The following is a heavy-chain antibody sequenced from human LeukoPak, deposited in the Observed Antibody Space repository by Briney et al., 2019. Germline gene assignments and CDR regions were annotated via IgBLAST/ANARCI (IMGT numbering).Heavy chain of an antibody. Sequence: PSETLSLTCTVSGVSITSSNYYWGWIRQPPGKGLEWIGTIYYGGNTYYSPSLKIRVTISLDASKNQFSLRLSSVTAADTAVYYCAKVFWSGYDTPHFDYWGQGMLVTVSS. CDR1: GVSITSSNYY. V-gene: IGHV4-39*07. CDR2: IYYGGNT. J-gene: IGHJ4*02. CDR3: AKVFWSGYDTPHFDY. D-gene: IGHD3-3*01.